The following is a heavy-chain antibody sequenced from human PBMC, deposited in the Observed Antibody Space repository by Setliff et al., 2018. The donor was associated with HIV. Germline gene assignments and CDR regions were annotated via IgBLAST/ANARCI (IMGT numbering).Heavy chain of an antibody. J-gene: IGHJ6*03. V-gene: IGHV4-39*01. CDR1: GVSTSSTSYY. CDR3: VGSTIAAAVYYYYYYMDV. Sequence: ASETLSLTCTVSGVSTSSTSYYWGWIRQPPGKGLEWIGSIYYSGSTYANPSLKSRVTISVDTSKNQFSLNLSSVTAADTAVYYCVGSTIAAAVYYYYYYMDVWGKGTTVTVSS. CDR2: IYYSGST. D-gene: IGHD6-13*01.